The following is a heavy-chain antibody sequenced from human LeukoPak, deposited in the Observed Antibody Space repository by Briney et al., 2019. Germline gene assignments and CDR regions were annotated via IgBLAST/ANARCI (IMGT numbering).Heavy chain of an antibody. J-gene: IGHJ6*03. D-gene: IGHD1-26*01. Sequence: ASVKVSCKASGYTFTSYGISWVRQAPGQGLEWMGWISAYNGNTNYAQKLQGRVTMTTDTSTSTDYMELRSLRSDDTAVYYCAREWELLMDYYYYYYMDAWGKGTTVTVSS. CDR1: GYTFTSYG. V-gene: IGHV1-18*01. CDR2: ISAYNGNT. CDR3: AREWELLMDYYYYYYMDA.